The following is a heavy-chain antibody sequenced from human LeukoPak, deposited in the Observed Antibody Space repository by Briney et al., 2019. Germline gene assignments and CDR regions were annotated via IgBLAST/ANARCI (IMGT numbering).Heavy chain of an antibody. CDR2: IAPSDDTT. J-gene: IGHJ4*02. V-gene: IGHV1-46*01. D-gene: IGHD2-8*02. CDR3: VREESGGYFDY. Sequence: ASVKIACKSFGFTFTNYLLHWVRQAPGQGLEWVGRIAPSDDTTNYAQKFRGRVTMTRDTSTSTVYMELSSLRSDDTAIYYCVREESGGYFDYWGQGTLVTVSS. CDR1: GFTFTNYL.